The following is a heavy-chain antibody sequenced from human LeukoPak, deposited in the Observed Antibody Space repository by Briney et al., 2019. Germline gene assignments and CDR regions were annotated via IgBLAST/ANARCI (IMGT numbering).Heavy chain of an antibody. V-gene: IGHV3-23*01. Sequence: GWSLRLSCAASGFTFSSYAMSWVRQAPGKGLEWVSAISGSGGSTYYADSVKGRFTISTYNSKNTLYLQMNSLGAEATAVYYCAKDSGGSRGDFDYWGQGTLVTVSS. CDR3: AKDSGGSRGDFDY. CDR2: ISGSGGST. D-gene: IGHD1-26*01. J-gene: IGHJ4*02. CDR1: GFTFSSYA.